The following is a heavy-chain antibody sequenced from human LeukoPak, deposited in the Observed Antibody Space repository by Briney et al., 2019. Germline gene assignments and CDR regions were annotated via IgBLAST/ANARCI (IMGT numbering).Heavy chain of an antibody. CDR3: TTDSSSWYLLDAFDI. J-gene: IGHJ3*02. CDR1: GFTFSNAW. Sequence: GGSLRLSCAASGFTFSNAWMSWVRQAPGKGLEWIGRIKRKTDGGTTDYAAPVKGRFTISRDDSKNTLYLQMNSLKTEDTAVYYCTTDSSSWYLLDAFDIWGQGTIVTVSP. CDR2: IKRKTDGGTT. V-gene: IGHV3-15*01. D-gene: IGHD6-13*01.